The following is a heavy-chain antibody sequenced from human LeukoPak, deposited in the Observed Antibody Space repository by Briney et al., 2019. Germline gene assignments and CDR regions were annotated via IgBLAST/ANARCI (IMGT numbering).Heavy chain of an antibody. CDR2: ISSSSSTI. Sequence: GGSLRLSGAASGFTFSSYSMNWVRQAPGKGLEWVSYISSSSSTIYYADSVKGRFTISRDNAKNSLYLQMNSLRGEDTALYYCAKAVYGSGADFDYWGQGTLVTVSS. CDR3: AKAVYGSGADFDY. J-gene: IGHJ4*02. D-gene: IGHD3-10*01. V-gene: IGHV3-48*04. CDR1: GFTFSSYS.